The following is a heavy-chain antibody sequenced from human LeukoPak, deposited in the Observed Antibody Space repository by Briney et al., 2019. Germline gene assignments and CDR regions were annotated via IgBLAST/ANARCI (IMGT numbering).Heavy chain of an antibody. D-gene: IGHD1-7*01. CDR2: IFHSGNS. J-gene: IGHJ3*01. V-gene: IGHV4-38-2*02. Sequence: PSETLSLTCTVSGYSMSSGYYWGWIRQPPGKGLQWIGSIFHSGNSYYNPSLMSRVTISVDTSKNQFSLKVNSVTAADTAVYYCARVGYNWNLWFDFWGQGTTVTVSS. CDR3: ARVGYNWNLWFDF. CDR1: GYSMSSGYY.